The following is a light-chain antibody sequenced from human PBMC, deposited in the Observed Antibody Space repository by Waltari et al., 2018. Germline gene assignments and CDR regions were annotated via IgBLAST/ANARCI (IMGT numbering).Light chain of an antibody. J-gene: IGLJ2*01. V-gene: IGLV1-51*01. CDR3: GTWDTDLSVV. CDR1: GSNIGNNF. Sequence: QSVLTQPPSVSAAPGQKVTISCSGTGSNIGNNFVSWYQQLPGTAPKRLIYDNNKRPSGMPDRFSGSKSGTSATLGITGLQTGDEADYYCGTWDTDLSVVFGGGTKLTVL. CDR2: DNN.